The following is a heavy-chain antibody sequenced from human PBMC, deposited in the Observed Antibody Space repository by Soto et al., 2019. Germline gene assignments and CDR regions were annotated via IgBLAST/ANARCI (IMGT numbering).Heavy chain of an antibody. D-gene: IGHD6-13*01. Sequence: QVQLQESGPGLVKPSQTLSLTCTVSGGSISSGGYYWSWIRQHPGKGLEWIGYIYYRGSTYYNPSLKSRVNISVDTSKNQFSLKLSSVTAADTAVYYCARAAHYSSPFRWFDPWGQGTLVTVSS. CDR3: ARAAHYSSPFRWFDP. CDR1: GGSISSGGYY. J-gene: IGHJ5*02. V-gene: IGHV4-31*03. CDR2: IYYRGST.